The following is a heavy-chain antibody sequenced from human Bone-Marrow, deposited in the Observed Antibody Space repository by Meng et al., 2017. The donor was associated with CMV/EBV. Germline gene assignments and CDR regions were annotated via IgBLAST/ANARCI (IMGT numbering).Heavy chain of an antibody. CDR2: ISYDGGTK. CDR3: VREGTSPRTFDY. D-gene: IGHD1-7*01. V-gene: IGHV3-30-3*01. CDR1: RFIFSNYA. Sequence: GGSLRLSCAASRFIFSNYAMHWVRQAPGKGLERVAVISYDGGTKYYADSVKGRFTISRDNSKNTLYLQMNSLRADDTAVYYCVREGTSPRTFDYWGQGALVTVSS. J-gene: IGHJ4*02.